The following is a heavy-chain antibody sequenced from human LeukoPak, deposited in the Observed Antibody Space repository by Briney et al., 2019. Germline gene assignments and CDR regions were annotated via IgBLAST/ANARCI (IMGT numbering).Heavy chain of an antibody. J-gene: IGHJ4*02. CDR1: GGSLSSGGYY. CDR3: ARGGYYFDY. Sequence: SETLCLTCTVSGGSLSSGGYYWSWIRQHPGKGLEWIGYIYCSGSTYYNPSLKSRVTISVDTSKNQFSLKLSSVTAADTAVYYCARGGYYFDYWGQGTLVTVSS. V-gene: IGHV4-31*03. CDR2: IYCSGST.